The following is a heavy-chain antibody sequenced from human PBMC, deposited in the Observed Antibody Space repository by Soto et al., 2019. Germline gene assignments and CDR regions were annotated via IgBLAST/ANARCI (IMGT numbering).Heavy chain of an antibody. CDR1: GFTFSSYA. Sequence: EVQLLESGGGLVQPGGSLRLSCAASGFTFSSYAMSWVRQAPGKGLEWVSAISGSGGSTYYADSVKGRFTISRDNSKNALYLQMNSLSAEDTAVYYCAKDVAGALLAFDYWGQGTLVTLSS. V-gene: IGHV3-23*01. D-gene: IGHD1-26*01. J-gene: IGHJ4*02. CDR3: AKDVAGALLAFDY. CDR2: ISGSGGST.